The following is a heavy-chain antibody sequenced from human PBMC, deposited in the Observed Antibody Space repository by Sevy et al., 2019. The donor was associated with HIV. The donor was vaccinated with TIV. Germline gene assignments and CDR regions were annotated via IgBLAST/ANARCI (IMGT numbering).Heavy chain of an antibody. J-gene: IGHJ4*02. CDR1: GYTLIEFS. Sequence: ASVKVSCKVSGYTLIEFSMHWVRQAPGKGLVWMGGFDPEDGETIYAQRFQGRVTMTEDTSTDTAYMEPSSLRSEDTAVYYCATGLPGEYVDCSSCYIHYFAYWGQGTLVTVSS. CDR3: ATGLPGEYVDCSSCYIHYFAY. V-gene: IGHV1-24*01. D-gene: IGHD2-15*01. CDR2: FDPEDGET.